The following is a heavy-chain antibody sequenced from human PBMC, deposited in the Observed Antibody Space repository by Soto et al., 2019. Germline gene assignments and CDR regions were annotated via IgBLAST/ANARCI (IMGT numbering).Heavy chain of an antibody. Sequence: ASVKVSRKASGYTFTSYGISWVRQAPGQGLEWMGWISAYNGNTNYAQKLQGRVTMTTDTSTSTAYMELRSLRSDDTAVYYCARVGCGGDCYLKSNHWFDPWGQGTLVTVSS. J-gene: IGHJ5*02. CDR3: ARVGCGGDCYLKSNHWFDP. CDR1: GYTFTSYG. V-gene: IGHV1-18*01. D-gene: IGHD2-21*02. CDR2: ISAYNGNT.